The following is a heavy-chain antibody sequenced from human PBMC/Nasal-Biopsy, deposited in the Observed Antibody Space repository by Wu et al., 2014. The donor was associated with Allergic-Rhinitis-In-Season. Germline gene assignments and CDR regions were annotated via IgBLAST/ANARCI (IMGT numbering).Heavy chain of an antibody. V-gene: IGHV3-23*01. CDR2: IDESGGST. CDR1: GFSFSTYA. D-gene: IGHD3-16*01. J-gene: IGHJ4*02. Sequence: LRLSCAASGFSFSTYAMTWVRQAPGKGLEWVSSIDESGGSTHYADSVKGRFTTSRDDSKNTLYLQMNTLRAEDTAVYYCAKQYVDVDWGQGTLVTVSS. CDR3: AKQYVDVD.